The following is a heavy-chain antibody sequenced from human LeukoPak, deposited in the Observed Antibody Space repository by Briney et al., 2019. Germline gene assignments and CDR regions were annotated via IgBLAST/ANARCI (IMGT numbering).Heavy chain of an antibody. V-gene: IGHV4-59*01. D-gene: IGHD3-10*01. CDR1: GGSISSYY. CDR3: ARVGFRFLGAMARGKRYYYYMDV. Sequence: PSETLSLTCTVSGGSISSYYWSWIRQPPGKGLEWIGYIYYSGSTNYNPSLKSRVTISVDTSKNQFSLKLSSVTAADTAVYYCARVGFRFLGAMARGKRYYYYMDVWGQGTMVTVSS. CDR2: IYYSGST. J-gene: IGHJ6*03.